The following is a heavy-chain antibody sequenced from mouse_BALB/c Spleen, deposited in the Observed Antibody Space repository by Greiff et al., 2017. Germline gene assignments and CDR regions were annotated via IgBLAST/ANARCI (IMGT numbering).Heavy chain of an antibody. V-gene: IGHV1S81*02. D-gene: IGHD2-10*02. CDR2: INPSNGRT. CDR3: ARREYGNYVDY. Sequence: VQLQQPGAELVKPGASVKLSCKASGYTFTSYWMHWVKQRPGQGLEWIGEINPSNGRTNYNEKFKSKATLTVDKSSSTAYMQLSSLTSEDSAVYYCARREYGNYVDYWGQGTSVTVSS. CDR1: GYTFTSYW. J-gene: IGHJ4*01.